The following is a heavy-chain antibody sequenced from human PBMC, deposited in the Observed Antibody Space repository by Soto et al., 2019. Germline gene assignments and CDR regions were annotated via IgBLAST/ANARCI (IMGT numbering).Heavy chain of an antibody. J-gene: IGHJ6*02. Sequence: GASVKVSCKVSGYTLTELSMHWVRQAPGKGLEWMGGFDPEDGETIYAQKFQGRVTMTEDTSTDTAYMELSSLRSEDTAVYYCATDQSIAARSYYYYGMEVWGQGTTVTVSS. CDR2: FDPEDGET. CDR3: ATDQSIAARSYYYYGMEV. CDR1: GYTLTELS. V-gene: IGHV1-24*01. D-gene: IGHD6-6*01.